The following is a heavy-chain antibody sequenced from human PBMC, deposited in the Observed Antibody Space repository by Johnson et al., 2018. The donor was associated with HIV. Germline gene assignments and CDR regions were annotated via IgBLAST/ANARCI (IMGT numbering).Heavy chain of an antibody. J-gene: IGHJ3*02. Sequence: QVQLVESGGGVVQPGRSLRLSCAASGFTFSSYAMHWVRQAPGKGLEWVSGISWNSGSIGYADSVEGRFTISRDNSKSTLYLQMSSLKAEDTAVYYCARSPDAFDIWGLGTMVTVSS. CDR2: ISWNSGSI. CDR1: GFTFSSYA. CDR3: ARSPDAFDI. V-gene: IGHV3-64*04.